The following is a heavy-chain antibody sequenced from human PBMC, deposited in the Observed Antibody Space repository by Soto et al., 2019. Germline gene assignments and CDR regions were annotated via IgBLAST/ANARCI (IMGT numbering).Heavy chain of an antibody. D-gene: IGHD2-2*01. V-gene: IGHV1-18*01. CDR1: GYSLTAFG. J-gene: IGHJ6*02. Sequence: ASVKVSCKASGYSLTAFGISWVRQAPGQGLEWMGWISTYSGDIKYAQKFQGRVTMTTDTSTSTAYLELRSLRSDDTAVYYCARYMQSVPSFLAQSRRDGMDVWGQ. CDR3: ARYMQSVPSFLAQSRRDGMDV. CDR2: ISTYSGDI.